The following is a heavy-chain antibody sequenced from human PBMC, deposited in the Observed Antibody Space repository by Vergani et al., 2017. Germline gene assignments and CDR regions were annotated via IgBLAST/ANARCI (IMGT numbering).Heavy chain of an antibody. D-gene: IGHD2-15*01. Sequence: QVQLVQSGAEVKKPGASVKVSCWASGYTFIEYDIDWVRQAAGQGLEWMGWMNPKSGNSGFAQKFQGRVTMTRDTSISTAYMEPNSLTSEDTAVYYCAIAPGGHGSGGSCYSSFRWFDPWGKGTLVTVFS. CDR1: GYTFIEYD. V-gene: IGHV1-8*01. CDR2: MNPKSGNS. CDR3: AIAPGGHGSGGSCYSSFRWFDP. J-gene: IGHJ5*02.